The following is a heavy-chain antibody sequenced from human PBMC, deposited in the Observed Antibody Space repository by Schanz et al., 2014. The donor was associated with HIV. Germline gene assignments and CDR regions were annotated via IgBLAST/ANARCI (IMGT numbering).Heavy chain of an antibody. Sequence: QVQLVESGGALVQPGRFLRLSCAASGFTFTTYGMQWVRQAPGKGLEWVAVISSDGSNKYYADSVKGRFTISRDNSKNRVFLQMNSLRTEDPAVYYCAKSQKGASCCFPLDSWGQGTLVTVFS. CDR3: AKSQKGASCCFPLDS. J-gene: IGHJ4*02. V-gene: IGHV3-30*18. CDR2: ISSDGSNK. D-gene: IGHD2-2*01. CDR1: GFTFTTYG.